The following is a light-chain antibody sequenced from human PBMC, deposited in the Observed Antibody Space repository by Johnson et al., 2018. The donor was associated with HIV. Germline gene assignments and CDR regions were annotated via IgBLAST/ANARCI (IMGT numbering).Light chain of an antibody. CDR1: NSNIGYNS. V-gene: IGLV1-51*02. CDR3: GAWDSGLTAHFV. J-gene: IGLJ1*01. Sequence: QSVLTQPPSVSAAPGQRVTISCSGNNSNIGYNSVSWYLQVPGTAPKLLIYENKKRPSGIADRFSASKSGTSATLNTPGPQPGDGADYSSGAWDSGLTAHFVFGTGTRVSVL. CDR2: ENK.